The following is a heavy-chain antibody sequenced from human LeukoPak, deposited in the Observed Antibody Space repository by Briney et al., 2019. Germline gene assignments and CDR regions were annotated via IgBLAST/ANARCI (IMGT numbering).Heavy chain of an antibody. CDR2: ISAYNGNT. Sequence: ASVKVSCKASGYTFTSYGISWVRQAPGQGLEWMGWISAYNGNTNYAQKLQGRVTMTTDTSTSTAYMELRSLRSDDTAVYYCARVDRDSGFPFVEYFQHWGQGTLVTVSS. D-gene: IGHD6-19*01. V-gene: IGHV1-18*01. J-gene: IGHJ1*01. CDR3: ARVDRDSGFPFVEYFQH. CDR1: GYTFTSYG.